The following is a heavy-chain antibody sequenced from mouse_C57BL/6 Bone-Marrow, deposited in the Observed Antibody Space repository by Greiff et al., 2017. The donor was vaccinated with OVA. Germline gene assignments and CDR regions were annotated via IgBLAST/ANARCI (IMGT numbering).Heavy chain of an antibody. CDR3: ARCFYGNYPLDY. D-gene: IGHD2-1*01. Sequence: EVKLMESGPELVKPGASVKISCKASGYSFTDYNMNWVKQSNGKSLEWIGVINPNYGTTSYNQKFKGKATLTVDQSSSTAYMQLNSLTSEDSAVYYCARCFYGNYPLDYWGQGTTLTVSS. CDR2: INPNYGTT. V-gene: IGHV1-39*01. J-gene: IGHJ2*01. CDR1: GYSFTDYN.